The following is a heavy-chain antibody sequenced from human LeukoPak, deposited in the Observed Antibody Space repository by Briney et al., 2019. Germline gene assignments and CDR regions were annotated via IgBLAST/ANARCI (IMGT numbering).Heavy chain of an antibody. CDR1: GGSISSSSYY. CDR3: ASPPIDYYYGMDV. CDR2: IYYSGSA. V-gene: IGHV4-39*01. Sequence: SETLSLTCTVSGGSISSSSYYWGWIRQPPGKGLEWIGSIYYSGSAYYSPSLKSRVTISVDTSKNQFSLKLSSVTAADTAVYYCASPPIDYYYGMDVWGQGTTVTVSS. J-gene: IGHJ6*02.